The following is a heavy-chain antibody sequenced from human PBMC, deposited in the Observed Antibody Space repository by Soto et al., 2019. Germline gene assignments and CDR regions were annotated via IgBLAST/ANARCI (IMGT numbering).Heavy chain of an antibody. CDR1: GFTFSSYG. Sequence: QVQLVESGGGVVQPGRSLRLSCAASGFTFSSYGMHWVRQAPGKGLEWVAVIWYDGSNKYYADSVKGRFTISRDNSKNTLYLQMNSRRAEDTAVYYCARDGSAMANSPTRYYYYGMDVWGQGTTVTVSS. CDR2: IWYDGSNK. J-gene: IGHJ6*02. CDR3: ARDGSAMANSPTRYYYYGMDV. D-gene: IGHD5-18*01. V-gene: IGHV3-33*01.